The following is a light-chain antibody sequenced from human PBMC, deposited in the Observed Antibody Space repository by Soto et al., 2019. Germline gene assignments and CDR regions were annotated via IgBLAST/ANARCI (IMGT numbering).Light chain of an antibody. J-gene: IGKJ5*01. CDR2: DAS. CDR1: QSVSSN. V-gene: IGKV3-11*01. CDR3: QQRSNWPSIT. Sequence: EIELTQSPGTLSLSPGERATLSCRASQSVSSNLAWYQQKPGQAPRLLIYDASTRATGIPARFSGSGSGTDFTLTINSLEPEDSAVYYCQQRSNWPSITFGQGTRLEIK.